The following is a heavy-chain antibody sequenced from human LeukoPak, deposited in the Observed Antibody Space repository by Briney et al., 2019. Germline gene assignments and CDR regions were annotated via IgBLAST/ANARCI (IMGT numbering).Heavy chain of an antibody. CDR1: GFTFTSYW. CDR2: IKQDGSVK. Sequence: PGGSLRLSCAASGFTFTSYWMTWVRQAPGKGLEWVANIKQDGSVKSYVDSLRGRFTISRDNAKDSLYLQMNSLRAEDTAVYFCARNYYYRFDYWGQGTLVAVSS. CDR3: ARNYYYRFDY. D-gene: IGHD3-10*01. V-gene: IGHV3-7*01. J-gene: IGHJ4*02.